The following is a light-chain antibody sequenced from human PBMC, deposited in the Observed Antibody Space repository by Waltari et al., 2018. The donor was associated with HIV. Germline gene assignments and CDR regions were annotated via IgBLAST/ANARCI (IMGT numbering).Light chain of an antibody. Sequence: QTVVTQETSFSVSPGGTVTITCGLSSGSVSTTYYPSRYQHTPGQAPRTLIYNTNTRSSGVPDRFSGSILGNKAALNITGAQADDECDYYCVLYMGSGISVFGGGTKLTVL. V-gene: IGLV8-61*01. CDR3: VLYMGSGISV. CDR1: SGSVSTTYY. J-gene: IGLJ2*01. CDR2: NTN.